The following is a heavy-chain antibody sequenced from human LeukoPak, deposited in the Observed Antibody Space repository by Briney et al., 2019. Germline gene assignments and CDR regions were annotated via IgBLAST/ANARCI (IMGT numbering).Heavy chain of an antibody. V-gene: IGHV1-8*01. CDR3: ASRGGGHRNWYFDL. J-gene: IGHJ2*01. Sequence: GASVKVSCKASGYTFTSYDINWVRQATGQGLEWMGWMNPNSGSTGYAQKFQGRVTMTRNTSISTAYMELSNLRAEDTAVYYCASRGGGHRNWYFDLWGRGTLVTVSS. CDR2: MNPNSGST. D-gene: IGHD1-14*01. CDR1: GYTFTSYD.